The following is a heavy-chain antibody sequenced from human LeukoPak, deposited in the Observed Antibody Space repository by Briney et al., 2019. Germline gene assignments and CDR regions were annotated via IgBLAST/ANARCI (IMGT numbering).Heavy chain of an antibody. CDR1: GFTFRSYG. J-gene: IGHJ4*02. CDR3: ARRRGLFGLDY. CDR2: IWYDGSQK. D-gene: IGHD3-16*01. Sequence: GGSLSLSCAASGFTFRSYGFHWVREAPGKGLEWVAVIWYDGSQKYYGDSVKGRFTVSRDDSKNTLSVQMKSLRPEDGAVFYLARRRGLFGLDYGGQGPLLTASS. V-gene: IGHV3-33*01.